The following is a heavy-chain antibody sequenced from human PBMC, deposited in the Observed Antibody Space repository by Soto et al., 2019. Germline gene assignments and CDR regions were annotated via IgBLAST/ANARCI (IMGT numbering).Heavy chain of an antibody. J-gene: IGHJ6*02. CDR1: GGSISSSSYY. CDR3: AREPVFGVVIEYYYYYYGMDV. CDR2: IYYSGST. V-gene: IGHV4-39*07. Sequence: SETLSLTCTVSGGSISSSSYYWGWIRQPPGKGLEWIGSIYYSGSTYYNPSLKSRVTISVDTSKNQFSLKLSSVTAADTAVDYCAREPVFGVVIEYYYYYYGMDVWGQGTTVTVSS. D-gene: IGHD3-3*01.